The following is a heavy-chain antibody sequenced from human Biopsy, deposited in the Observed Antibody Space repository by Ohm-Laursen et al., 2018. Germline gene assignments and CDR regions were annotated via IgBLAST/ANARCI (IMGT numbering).Heavy chain of an antibody. J-gene: IGHJ6*02. D-gene: IGHD2-15*01. CDR3: ARVPAYPSIDGYYGLDL. V-gene: IGHV1-2*02. CDR1: GYTFTTYY. Sequence: ASVKVSCKASGYTFTTYYIHWVRQAPGQGLEWMGWINPNSGNANYAQSFQGRLTVTRDTSITTAYMELTSLTSDDTAIYYCARVPAYPSIDGYYGLDLWGQGTTVIVSS. CDR2: INPNSGNA.